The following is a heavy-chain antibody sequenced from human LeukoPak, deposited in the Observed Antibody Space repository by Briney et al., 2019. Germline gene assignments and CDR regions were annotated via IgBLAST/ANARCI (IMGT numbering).Heavy chain of an antibody. D-gene: IGHD5-18*01. V-gene: IGHV3-15*01. CDR1: GFTFSNAW. CDR2: IKSETDGGTT. Sequence: GGSLRLSCAASGFTFSNAWMSWVRQAPGKGLEWVGRIKSETDGGTTDYAAPVKGRFTISRDDSKNTLYLQMNSLKTEDTAVYYCTTEIQLWPRYYFDYWGQGTLVTVSS. J-gene: IGHJ4*02. CDR3: TTEIQLWPRYYFDY.